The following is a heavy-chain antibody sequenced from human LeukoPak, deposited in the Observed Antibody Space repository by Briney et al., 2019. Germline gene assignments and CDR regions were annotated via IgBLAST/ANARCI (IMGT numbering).Heavy chain of an antibody. CDR1: GYTFTNFD. D-gene: IGHD6-19*01. CDR2: MNPNSGNT. CDR3: ARGPQWLGDYYYIDV. Sequence: GASVKVSCKASGYTFTNFDINWVRQATGQGLEWMGWMNPNSGNTGYAQKFQGRVTMTMNTSITTAYMELSSLISEDTAVYYCARGPQWLGDYYYIDVWGRGTTVTVSS. V-gene: IGHV1-8*01. J-gene: IGHJ6*03.